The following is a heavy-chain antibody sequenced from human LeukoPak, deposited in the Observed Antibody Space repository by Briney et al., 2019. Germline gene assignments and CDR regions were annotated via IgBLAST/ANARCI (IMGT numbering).Heavy chain of an antibody. CDR3: ARYLSGYDYFGF. Sequence: GASVRVSCKTSGYTFTDYYMHWVRQAPGQGLEWMGWINSNSGGPKYAQKFQGRVTMTRDTSISTVYMELNTLISDDTAVYYCARYLSGYDYFGFWGQGTLVTVSS. D-gene: IGHD5-12*01. CDR1: GYTFTDYY. J-gene: IGHJ4*02. V-gene: IGHV1-2*02. CDR2: INSNSGGP.